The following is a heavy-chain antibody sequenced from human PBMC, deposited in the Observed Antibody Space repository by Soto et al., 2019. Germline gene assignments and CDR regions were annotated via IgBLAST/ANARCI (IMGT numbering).Heavy chain of an antibody. V-gene: IGHV3-64*01. CDR3: ARALRFLEGPPTPSYSMDV. J-gene: IGHJ6*03. D-gene: IGHD3-3*01. CDR2: ISSNGGST. CDR1: GFTFGSYA. Sequence: PGGSLRLSCAASGFTFGSYAMHWVRQAPGKGLEYVSAISSNGGSTYYANSVKGRFTISRDNSKNTLYLQMGSLRAEDMAVYYWARALRFLEGPPTPSYSMDVWGKGPTATV.